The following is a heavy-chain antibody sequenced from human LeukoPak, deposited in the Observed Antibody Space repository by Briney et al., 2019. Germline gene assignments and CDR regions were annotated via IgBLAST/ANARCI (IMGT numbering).Heavy chain of an antibody. V-gene: IGHV4-34*01. J-gene: IGHJ5*02. CDR2: INHSGST. CDR1: GGSFSGYY. Sequence: SETLSLTCAVYGGSFSGYYWSWIRQPPGKWLEWIGEINHSGSTNYNPSLKSRVTISVDTSKNQFSLKLSSVTAADTAVYYCARPRKGAAYSSSWYGGWFDPWGQGTLVTVSS. D-gene: IGHD6-13*01. CDR3: ARPRKGAAYSSSWYGGWFDP.